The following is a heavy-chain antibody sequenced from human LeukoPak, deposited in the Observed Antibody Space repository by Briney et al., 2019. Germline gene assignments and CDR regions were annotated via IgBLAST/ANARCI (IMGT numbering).Heavy chain of an antibody. V-gene: IGHV4-34*01. CDR3: ARERGLNDY. D-gene: IGHD1-1*01. CDR2: INHSGST. J-gene: IGHJ4*02. Sequence: SETLSLTCAVYGGSFSGYYRSWIRQPPGKGLEWIGEINHSGSTNYNPSLKSRVTISVDTSKNQFSLKLSSVTAADTAVYYCARERGLNDYWGQGTLVTVSS. CDR1: GGSFSGYY.